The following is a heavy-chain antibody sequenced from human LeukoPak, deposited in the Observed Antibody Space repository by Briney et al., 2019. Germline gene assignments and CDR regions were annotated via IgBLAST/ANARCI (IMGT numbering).Heavy chain of an antibody. CDR1: GYSFTSYW. D-gene: IGHD3-10*01. V-gene: IGHV5-51*01. Sequence: GESLKISCKGSGYSFTSYWIGWVRQMPGKGLEWMGIIYPGESDIRYSPSFQGQVTISADKSISTAYLQWSSLKASDTAMYYCASNYYGSGSHLYYFDYWGQGTLVTVSS. J-gene: IGHJ4*02. CDR2: IYPGESDI. CDR3: ASNYYGSGSHLYYFDY.